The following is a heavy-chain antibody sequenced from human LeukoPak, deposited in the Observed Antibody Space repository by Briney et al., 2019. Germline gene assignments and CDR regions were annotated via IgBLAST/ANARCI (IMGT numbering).Heavy chain of an antibody. D-gene: IGHD1-14*01. Sequence: GGSLRLSCAASQFTFSSYDMHWVRQAPGKWLDWVAVISRDGSNKKYGDSVKGRFTTSRDNSKNTLYLQMNSLRAEDTAVYYCARRGRYSYPFDPWGQGTLVTVSS. J-gene: IGHJ5*02. V-gene: IGHV3-30*14. CDR2: ISRDGSNK. CDR1: QFTFSSYD. CDR3: ARRGRYSYPFDP.